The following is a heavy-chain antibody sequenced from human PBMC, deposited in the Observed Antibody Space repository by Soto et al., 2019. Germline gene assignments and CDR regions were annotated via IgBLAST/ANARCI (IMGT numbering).Heavy chain of an antibody. D-gene: IGHD2-15*01. CDR2: ISAYNGNT. J-gene: IGHJ6*02. Sequence: QVQLVQSGAGVKKPGASVNVSCKASGYTFTSYGISWVRQAPGQGLEWMGWISAYNGNTNYAQKLQGRVTMTTDTSTSTAYMELRSLRSDDTAVYYCARVYCSGGSCYSEPDVWGQGTTVTVSS. V-gene: IGHV1-18*01. CDR1: GYTFTSYG. CDR3: ARVYCSGGSCYSEPDV.